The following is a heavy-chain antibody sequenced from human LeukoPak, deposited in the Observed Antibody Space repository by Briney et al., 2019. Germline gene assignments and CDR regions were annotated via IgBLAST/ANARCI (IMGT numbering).Heavy chain of an antibody. V-gene: IGHV3-23*01. CDR1: GFTFSSYA. CDR3: AKGFYDFWSGYPNDY. CDR2: ISGSGGST. J-gene: IGHJ4*02. Sequence: GGSLRLSCAASGFTFSSYAMSWVRQAPGKGLEWVSAISGSGGSTYYADSVKGRFTISRDNSKNTLYLQMNSLRAEDTAVYYCAKGFYDFWSGYPNDYWGQGTLSPSPQ. D-gene: IGHD3-3*01.